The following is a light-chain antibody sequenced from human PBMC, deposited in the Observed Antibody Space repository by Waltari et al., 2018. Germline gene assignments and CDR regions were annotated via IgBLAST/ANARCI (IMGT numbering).Light chain of an antibody. CDR1: SSDVGGYNY. CDR3: SSYTSSSTLV. CDR2: EVS. Sequence: QSALPQPASVSGSPGQSITISCTGTSSDVGGYNYVSWYQQHPGKAPKLMIYEVSNRPSGVSNRCSGSKSGNTASLTISGLQAEDEADYSGSSYTSSSTLVFGGGTKLTVL. V-gene: IGLV2-14*01. J-gene: IGLJ2*01.